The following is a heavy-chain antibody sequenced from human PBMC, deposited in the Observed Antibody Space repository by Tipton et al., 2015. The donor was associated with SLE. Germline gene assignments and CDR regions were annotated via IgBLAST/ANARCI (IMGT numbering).Heavy chain of an antibody. V-gene: IGHV4-34*01. D-gene: IGHD6-19*01. CDR3: ARAGSESAYYYYMDV. J-gene: IGHJ6*03. Sequence: TLSLTCAVYGGSFSGYYWSWIRQPPGKGLEWIGEINHSGSTNYNPSLKSRVTISVDTSKNQLSLKLSSVTAADTAVYYCARAGSESAYYYYMDVWGKGTTVTVSS. CDR2: INHSGST. CDR1: GGSFSGYY.